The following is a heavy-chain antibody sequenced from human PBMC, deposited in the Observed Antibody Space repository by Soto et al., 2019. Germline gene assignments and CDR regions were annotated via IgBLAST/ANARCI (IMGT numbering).Heavy chain of an antibody. CDR1: GFTFSSYA. V-gene: IGHV3-30-3*01. CDR2: ISYDGSNK. J-gene: IGHJ4*02. CDR3: ARDPGYYYDSSGYVDH. D-gene: IGHD3-22*01. Sequence: PGGSLRLSCAASGFTFSSYAMHWVRQAPGKGLEWVAVISYDGSNKYYADSVKGRFTISRDNSKNTLYLQMNSLRAEDTAVYYCARDPGYYYDSSGYVDHWGQGTLVTVSS.